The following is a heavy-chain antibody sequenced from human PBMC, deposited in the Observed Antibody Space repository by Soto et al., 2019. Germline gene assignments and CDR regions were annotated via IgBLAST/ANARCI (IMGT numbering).Heavy chain of an antibody. CDR1: GFTFSSYA. CDR2: ISYDGSNK. Sequence: GGSLRLSCAASGFTFSSYAMHWVRQAPGKGLGWVAVISYDGSNKYYADSVKGRFTISRDNSKNTLYLQMNSLRAEDTAVYYCARGRWLHSGAFDIWGQGTMVTVSS. J-gene: IGHJ3*02. CDR3: ARGRWLHSGAFDI. V-gene: IGHV3-30-3*01. D-gene: IGHD1-26*01.